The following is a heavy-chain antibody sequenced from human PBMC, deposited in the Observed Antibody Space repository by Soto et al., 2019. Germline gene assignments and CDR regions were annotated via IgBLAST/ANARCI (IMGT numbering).Heavy chain of an antibody. CDR2: TYYRSKWYN. CDR3: VRLIGNSWLDF. V-gene: IGHV6-1*01. J-gene: IGHJ5*01. D-gene: IGHD1-26*01. CDR1: RDSLSSSSVT. Sequence: PSQTLSLTCAISRDSLSSSSVTWNWITQPPSRGLEWLGRTYYRSKWYNDYAESVKSRITINPDTSKNQFSLHLNSVTPEDTAVYYCVRLIGNSWLDFWGQGTLVTVSS.